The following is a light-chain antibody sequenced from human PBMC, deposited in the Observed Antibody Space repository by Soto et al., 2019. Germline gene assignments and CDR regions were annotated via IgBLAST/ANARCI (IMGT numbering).Light chain of an antibody. J-gene: IGKJ1*01. CDR3: QQFTASPWT. CDR1: QSVSIL. CDR2: KSS. Sequence: DIQITQSPSTLSAPEGDRVTISCRASQSVSILLAWYQQKPGRAPPLLIYKSSILDSGVPSRFSGSGSGTEFTLTISSLQPDDFVTYCCQQFTASPWTFGQGTNVDI. V-gene: IGKV1-5*03.